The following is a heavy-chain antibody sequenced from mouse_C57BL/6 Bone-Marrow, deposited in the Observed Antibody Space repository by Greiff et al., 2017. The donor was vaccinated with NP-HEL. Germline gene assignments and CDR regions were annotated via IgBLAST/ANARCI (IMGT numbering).Heavy chain of an antibody. CDR1: EYEFPSHD. Sequence: DVKLVESGGGLVQPGESLKLSCESNEYEFPSHDMSWVRKTPEKRLELVAAINSDGGSTYYPDTMERRFIISRDNTKKTLYLQMSSLRSEDTALYYCARLYYGSRSYAMDYWGQGTSVTVSS. V-gene: IGHV5-2*01. J-gene: IGHJ4*01. D-gene: IGHD1-1*01. CDR2: INSDGGST. CDR3: ARLYYGSRSYAMDY.